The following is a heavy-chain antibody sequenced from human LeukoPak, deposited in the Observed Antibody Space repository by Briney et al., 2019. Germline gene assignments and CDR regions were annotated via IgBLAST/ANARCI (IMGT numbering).Heavy chain of an antibody. D-gene: IGHD3-3*01. J-gene: IGHJ4*02. CDR3: ARDKGFWSGSYNFDY. CDR1: GFTFSSYW. Sequence: PGGSLRLSCAASGFTFSSYWMHWVRQAPGKGLVWVSRINSDGSSTSYADSVKGRFTISRDDAKNTLYLQMNSLRAEDTAVSYCARDKGFWSGSYNFDYWGQGTLVTVSS. V-gene: IGHV3-74*01. CDR2: INSDGSST.